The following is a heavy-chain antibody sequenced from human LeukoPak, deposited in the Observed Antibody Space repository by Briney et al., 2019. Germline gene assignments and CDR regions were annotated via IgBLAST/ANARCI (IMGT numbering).Heavy chain of an antibody. CDR2: IKSKTDGGTT. J-gene: IGHJ4*02. Sequence: GGSLRLSCAASGFTFSNAWMSWVRQAPGKGLEWVGRIKSKTDGGTTDYAAPVKGRFTISRDDSKNTLYLQMNSLKTEDTAVYYCTTLYSGSYEAWLDYWGQGTLVTVSS. V-gene: IGHV3-15*01. CDR1: GFTFSNAW. D-gene: IGHD1-26*01. CDR3: TTLYSGSYEAWLDY.